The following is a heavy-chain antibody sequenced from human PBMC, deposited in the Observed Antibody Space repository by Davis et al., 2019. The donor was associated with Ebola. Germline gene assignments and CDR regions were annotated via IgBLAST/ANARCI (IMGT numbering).Heavy chain of an antibody. CDR2: IYYSGST. V-gene: IGHV4-61*01. Sequence: PSETLSLTCTVSGGSVSSGSYYWSWIRQPPGKGLEWIGYIYYSGSTNYNPSLKSRVTISVDTSKNQFSLKLSSVTAADTAVYYCARDRVHIAAAGGWFDPWGQGTLVTVSS. D-gene: IGHD6-13*01. CDR1: GGSVSSGSYY. CDR3: ARDRVHIAAAGGWFDP. J-gene: IGHJ5*02.